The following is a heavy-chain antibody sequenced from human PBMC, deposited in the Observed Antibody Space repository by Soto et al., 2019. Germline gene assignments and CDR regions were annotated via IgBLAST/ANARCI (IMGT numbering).Heavy chain of an antibody. J-gene: IGHJ5*02. CDR1: GGTFSSYT. Sequence: QVQLVQSGAEVKKPGSSVKVSCKASGGTFSSYTISWVRQAPGQGLEWMGRIIPILGIANYAQKFQGRVTXXAXKSXSTAYMELSSLRSEDTAVYYCAINVYGSGLNWFDPWGQGTLVTVSS. CDR2: IIPILGIA. CDR3: AINVYGSGLNWFDP. V-gene: IGHV1-69*02. D-gene: IGHD3-10*01.